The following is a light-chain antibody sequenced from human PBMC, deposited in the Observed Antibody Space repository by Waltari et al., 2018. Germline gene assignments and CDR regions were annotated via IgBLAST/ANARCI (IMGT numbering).Light chain of an antibody. CDR2: KAS. CDR1: QSISVW. V-gene: IGKV1-5*03. Sequence: DVQMTQSPSTLSAFLGDRVTITCRASQSISVWLAWYQQKPGKVPKLLISKASTLQGGVPSRFSGSGSGTEFTLTISSLQPDDFGTYYCQQYDDYIPLTFGGGTKVEIK. CDR3: QQYDDYIPLT. J-gene: IGKJ4*01.